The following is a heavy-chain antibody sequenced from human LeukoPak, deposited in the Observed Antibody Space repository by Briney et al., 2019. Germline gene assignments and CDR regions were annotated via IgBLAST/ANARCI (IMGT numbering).Heavy chain of an antibody. CDR3: ARRSSSGWYYFDY. Sequence: SETLSLTCTVSGGSISSYYWSWIRQPPGKGLEWIENIYYSGSTNYNPSLKSRVTISVDTSKNQFSLKLSSVTAADTAVYYCARRSSSGWYYFDYWGQGTLVTVSS. D-gene: IGHD6-19*01. V-gene: IGHV4-59*08. J-gene: IGHJ4*02. CDR1: GGSISSYY. CDR2: IYYSGST.